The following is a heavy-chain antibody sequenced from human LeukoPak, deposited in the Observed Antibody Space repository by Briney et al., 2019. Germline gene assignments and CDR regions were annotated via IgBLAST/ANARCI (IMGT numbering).Heavy chain of an antibody. J-gene: IGHJ4*02. CDR2: ISGSGGST. D-gene: IGHD2-15*01. CDR1: GFTFSSYA. Sequence: GGSLRLSCAAAGFTFSSYAMSWVRQAPGKGLEWVSAISGSGGSTYYADSVKGRFTISRDNSKNTLYLQMNSLRAEDTAVYYCAKDNIVVVVAATGPFDYSGQGTLVTVSS. CDR3: AKDNIVVVVAATGPFDY. V-gene: IGHV3-23*01.